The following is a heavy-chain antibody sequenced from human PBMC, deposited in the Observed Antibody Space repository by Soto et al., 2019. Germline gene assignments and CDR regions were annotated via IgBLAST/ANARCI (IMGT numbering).Heavy chain of an antibody. Sequence: GGSLRLSCAASGFTFSSYSMNWVRQAPGKGLEWVSYISSSSSTIYYADSVKGRFTISRDNAKNSLYLQMNSLRDEDTAVYYCAREFRMYWLHQPPSYFDYWGQGTLVTVSS. CDR2: ISSSSSTI. CDR3: AREFRMYWLHQPPSYFDY. CDR1: GFTFSSYS. J-gene: IGHJ4*02. D-gene: IGHD5-12*01. V-gene: IGHV3-48*02.